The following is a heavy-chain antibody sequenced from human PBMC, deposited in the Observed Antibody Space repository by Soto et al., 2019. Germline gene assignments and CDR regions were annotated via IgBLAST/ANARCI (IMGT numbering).Heavy chain of an antibody. D-gene: IGHD6-6*01. V-gene: IGHV1-69*08. J-gene: IGHJ4*02. CDR2: IIPILGIA. Sequence: QVQLVQSGAEVKKPGSSVKVSCKASGGTFSSYTISWVRQAPGQGLEWMGRIIPILGIANYAQKFQGRVTITADKSTSTAYMELSSLRSEDTAVYYCARDSGSSLMGIDYWGQGTLVTVSS. CDR1: GGTFSSYT. CDR3: ARDSGSSLMGIDY.